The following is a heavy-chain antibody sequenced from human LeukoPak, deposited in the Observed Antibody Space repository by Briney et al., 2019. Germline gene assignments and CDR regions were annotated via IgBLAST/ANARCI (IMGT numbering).Heavy chain of an antibody. CDR3: ARGHDGVDY. D-gene: IGHD3-16*01. CDR2: INPNSGGT. J-gene: IGHJ4*02. CDR1: GYTFTGYY. Sequence: ASVKLSCKASGYTFTGYYIHWVRQSPGQGLEWMGWINPNSGGTNYAQKFQGRVTMTRDTSISTAYMELSRLRSDDTAVYYCARGHDGVDYWGQGTLVTVSS. V-gene: IGHV1-2*02.